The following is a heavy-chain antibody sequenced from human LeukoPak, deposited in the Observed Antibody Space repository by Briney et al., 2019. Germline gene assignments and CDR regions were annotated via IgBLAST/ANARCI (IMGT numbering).Heavy chain of an antibody. CDR3: ARGSAGYDLYYYYYMDV. J-gene: IGHJ6*03. CDR2: IYYSGST. V-gene: IGHV4-31*03. Sequence: SETLSLTCTVSGGSISSGGYYWSWIRQHPGKGLEWIGYIYYSGSTYYNSSLKSRVTISVDTSKNQFSLKLSSVTAADTAVFYCARGSAGYDLYYYYYMDVWGKGTTVTVSS. CDR1: GGSISSGGYY. D-gene: IGHD3-3*01.